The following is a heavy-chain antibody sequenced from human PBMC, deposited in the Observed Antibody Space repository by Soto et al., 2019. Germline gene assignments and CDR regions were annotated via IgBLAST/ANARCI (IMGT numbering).Heavy chain of an antibody. CDR1: GGSISSSSYC. Sequence: SSETLSLTCTVSGGSISSSSYCWGWIRQPPGKGLEWIGSIYYSGSTYYNPSLKSRVTISVDTSKNQFSLKLSSVTAADKAVYYCTSSRRGITMIVVVIGAFDIWGQGTMVT. CDR3: TSSRRGITMIVVVIGAFDI. V-gene: IGHV4-39*01. CDR2: IYYSGST. D-gene: IGHD3-22*01. J-gene: IGHJ3*02.